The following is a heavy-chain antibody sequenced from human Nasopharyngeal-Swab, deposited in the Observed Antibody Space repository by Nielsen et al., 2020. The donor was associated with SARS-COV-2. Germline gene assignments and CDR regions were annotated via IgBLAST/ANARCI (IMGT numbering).Heavy chain of an antibody. V-gene: IGHV4-34*01. CDR1: GGSFSGYY. CDR3: ARIAGTFAFVDY. Sequence: SETLSFTCAVYGGSFSGYYWSWIRQPPGKGLEWIGEINHSGRTNYNPSLKSRVTTSVDTSKNQFSLKLSSVTAADTAVYYCARIAGTFAFVDYWGQGTLVTVSS. J-gene: IGHJ4*02. D-gene: IGHD6-13*01. CDR2: INHSGRT.